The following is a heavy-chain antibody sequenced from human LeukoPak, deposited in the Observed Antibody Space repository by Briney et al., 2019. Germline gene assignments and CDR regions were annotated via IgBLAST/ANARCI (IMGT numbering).Heavy chain of an antibody. D-gene: IGHD3-22*01. CDR1: GFTFSSYG. J-gene: IGHJ4*02. CDR3: ARGGKDYYDSSGYYSFDY. Sequence: PGGSLRLSCAASGFTFSSYGMHWVRQAPGKGLEWVAFIRYDGSNKYYADSVKGRFTISRDNSKNTLYLQMNSLRAEDTAVYYCARGGKDYYDSSGYYSFDYWGQGTLVTVFS. CDR2: IRYDGSNK. V-gene: IGHV3-30*02.